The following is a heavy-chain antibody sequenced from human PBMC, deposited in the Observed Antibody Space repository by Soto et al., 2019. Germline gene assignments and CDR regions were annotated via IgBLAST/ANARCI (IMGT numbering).Heavy chain of an antibody. V-gene: IGHV1-3*01. D-gene: IGHD6-13*01. J-gene: IGHJ5*02. CDR2: INAGSGNT. CDR3: ARGLAADGA. CDR1: GYTFTHYA. Sequence: QVQLVQSGAEVKKPGASVKVPCTASGYTFTHYAIHWVRHAPGQRLEWMGFINAGSGNTKYSQTVQGRLTFTKDKSASTAYMDLSSLRSEDTAIYYCARGLAADGAWGQGTMVTVSS.